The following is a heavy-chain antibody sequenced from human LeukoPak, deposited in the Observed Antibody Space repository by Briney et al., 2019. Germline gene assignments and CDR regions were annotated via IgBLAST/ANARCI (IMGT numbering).Heavy chain of an antibody. V-gene: IGHV3-74*01. D-gene: IGHD2-8*01. Sequence: GGSLRLSCAASEFTFSSYWMHWVRQAPGKGLVWVSRINSDGSSTSYADSVKGRFTISRDNAKNTLYLQMNSLRAEDTAVYYCAREEKLMVYAIEDYWGQGTLVTVSS. J-gene: IGHJ4*02. CDR1: EFTFSSYW. CDR2: INSDGSST. CDR3: AREEKLMVYAIEDY.